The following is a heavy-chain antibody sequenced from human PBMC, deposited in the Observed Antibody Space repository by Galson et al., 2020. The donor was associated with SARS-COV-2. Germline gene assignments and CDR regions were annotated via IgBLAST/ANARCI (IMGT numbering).Heavy chain of an antibody. V-gene: IGHV3-33*01. CDR2: IWYDGSNK. D-gene: IGHD6-19*01. CDR3: ARDRVPSSGEYYFDY. J-gene: IGHJ4*02. Sequence: GESLKISCAASGFTFSSYGMHWVRQAPGKGLEWVAVIWYDGSNKYYADSVKGRFTISRDNSKNTLYLQMNSLRAEDTAVYYCARDRVPSSGEYYFDYWCQGTLVTVSS. CDR1: GFTFSSYG.